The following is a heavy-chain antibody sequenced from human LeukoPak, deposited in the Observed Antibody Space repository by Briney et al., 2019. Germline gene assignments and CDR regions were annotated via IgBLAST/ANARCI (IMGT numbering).Heavy chain of an antibody. J-gene: IGHJ6*03. CDR1: GGTFSSYA. V-gene: IGHV1-69*05. CDR3: ARDRTTAMVFPYYYYMDV. Sequence: SVKVSCKASGGTFSSYAISWVRQAPGQGLEWMGGIIPIFGTANYAQKFQGRVTITTDESTSTAYMELSSLRSEDTAVYYRARDRTTAMVFPYYYYMDVWGKGTTVTVSS. CDR2: IIPIFGTA. D-gene: IGHD5-18*01.